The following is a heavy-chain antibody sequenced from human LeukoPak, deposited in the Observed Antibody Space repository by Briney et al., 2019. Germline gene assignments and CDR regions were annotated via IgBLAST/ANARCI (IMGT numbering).Heavy chain of an antibody. Sequence: PRGSLRLSRAASGFSLSENWMRWVRDAPGQGLVWVSRIDEFGRATLYADSVKGRFTISRDDATNTVYMQLYSLRAEDTAIYFCTRDLCLGSGRYGHWGQGTLVTVSA. J-gene: IGHJ1*01. CDR2: IDEFGRAT. V-gene: IGHV3-74*01. CDR1: GFSLSENW. CDR3: TRDLCLGSGRYGH. D-gene: IGHD3-10*01.